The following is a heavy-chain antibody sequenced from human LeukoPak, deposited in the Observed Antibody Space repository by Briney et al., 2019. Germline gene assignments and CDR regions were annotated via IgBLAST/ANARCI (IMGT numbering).Heavy chain of an antibody. D-gene: IGHD3-10*01. CDR2: IYYSGST. J-gene: IGHJ4*02. V-gene: IGHV4-39*01. CDR3: ARLRGLYGSGSYYRPEFDY. CDR1: GGSISSSSYY. Sequence: SETLSLTCTVSGGSISSSSYYWGWIRQPPGKGLEWIGSIYYSGSTYYNPSLKSRVTISVDTSKNQFSLKLSSVTAADTAVYYCARLRGLYGSGSYYRPEFDYWGQGTLVTVSS.